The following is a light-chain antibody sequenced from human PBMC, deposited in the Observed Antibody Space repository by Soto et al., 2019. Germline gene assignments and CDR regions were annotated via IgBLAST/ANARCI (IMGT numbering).Light chain of an antibody. V-gene: IGKV3-20*01. CDR2: GAS. Sequence: EIVLTQSPGTLSLSPGERATLSCRASQSVSSNYLAWYQQKSGQAPRLLIYGASSRATGIPDRFSGSGSGTDFPLTISRREPEDFAVYYCQQYGSSPPGLTFGGGTKVEIK. CDR3: QQYGSSPPGLT. CDR1: QSVSSNY. J-gene: IGKJ4*01.